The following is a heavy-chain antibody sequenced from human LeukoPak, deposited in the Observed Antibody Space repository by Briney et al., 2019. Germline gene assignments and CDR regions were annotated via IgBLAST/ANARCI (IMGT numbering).Heavy chain of an antibody. CDR2: MWYDGSNK. CDR1: GFTFSSYG. V-gene: IGHV3-33*01. D-gene: IGHD5-18*01. J-gene: IGHJ6*02. CDR3: ARDFKVRYSYGKYGMDV. Sequence: GGSLRLSCAASGFTFSSYGMHWVRQAPGKGLEWVAVMWYDGSNKYYADSVKGRFTISRDNSKNTLYLQTNSLRAEDTAVYYCARDFKVRYSYGKYGMDVWGQGTTVTVSS.